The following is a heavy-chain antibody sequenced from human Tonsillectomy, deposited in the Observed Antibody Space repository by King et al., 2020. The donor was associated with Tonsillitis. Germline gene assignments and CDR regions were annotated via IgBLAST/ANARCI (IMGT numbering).Heavy chain of an antibody. D-gene: IGHD2-15*01. Sequence: VQLVESGGGLVKPGGSLRLSCAASGFTFSDYFMTWIRQAPGKGLEWVSYISSSGSTISYADSVKGRFTISRDNAKNSLYLQMNSLRAEDTALYYCARMGGYCSGGSCYSGNYHYYYMDVWGKGTTVTVSS. CDR1: GFTFSDYF. CDR2: ISSSGSTI. V-gene: IGHV3-11*01. CDR3: ARMGGYCSGGSCYSGNYHYYYMDV. J-gene: IGHJ6*03.